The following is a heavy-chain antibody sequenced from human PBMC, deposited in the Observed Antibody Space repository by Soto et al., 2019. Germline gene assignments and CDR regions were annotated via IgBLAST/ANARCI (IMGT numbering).Heavy chain of an antibody. CDR1: GGSINSSSYF. CDR2: IYYSGST. V-gene: IGHV4-39*01. Sequence: PSETLSLTCSVSGGSINSSSYFWGWVRQPPGKGLEWIGSIYYSGSTYYNPSLRSRVTISVDTSKNQFSLKLSSVTAADTAVFYCARHYSSGSRNWFDPWGQGTLATVSP. J-gene: IGHJ5*02. D-gene: IGHD6-19*01. CDR3: ARHYSSGSRNWFDP.